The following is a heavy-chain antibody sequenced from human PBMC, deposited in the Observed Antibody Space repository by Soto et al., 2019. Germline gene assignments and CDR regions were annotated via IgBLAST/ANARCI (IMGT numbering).Heavy chain of an antibody. CDR3: ARVTRAYSSGGEGFDP. J-gene: IGHJ5*02. Sequence: QVQLVQSGAEVKKPGSSVKVSCTASGGTFSSYAISWVRQAPGQGLEWMGGIIPIFGTANYAQKFQGRVTITADESTSTAYMELSSLRSEDTAVYYCARVTRAYSSGGEGFDPWGQGTLVTVSS. CDR1: GGTFSSYA. D-gene: IGHD6-19*01. V-gene: IGHV1-69*01. CDR2: IIPIFGTA.